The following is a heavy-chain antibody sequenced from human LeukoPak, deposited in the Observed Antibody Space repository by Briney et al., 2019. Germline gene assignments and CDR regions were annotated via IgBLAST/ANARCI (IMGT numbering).Heavy chain of an antibody. V-gene: IGHV3-9*01. CDR2: ISWNSGSV. CDR3: AKAVNYYGMDV. J-gene: IGHJ6*02. CDR1: GFTFDDYA. Sequence: GGSLRLSCAASGFTFDDYAMHWVRQAPGKGLEWVSGISWNSGSVGYADSVKGRFTISRDNAKNSLYLQMNSLRAEDTALYYCAKAVNYYGMDVWGQGTTDTVSS.